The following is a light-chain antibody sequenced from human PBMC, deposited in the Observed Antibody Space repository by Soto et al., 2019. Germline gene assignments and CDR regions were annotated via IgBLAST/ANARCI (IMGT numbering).Light chain of an antibody. J-gene: IGKJ1*01. V-gene: IGKV3-20*01. Sequence: IVLTQSPGTLSLSPGERATLSCRASQSVSGSYLAWYQQKPGQAPRLLIYGASSRATGIPDRFIGSGSGTDFSLTISRLEPEDFAVYYCQQHGSSSWTFGQGTKVEIK. CDR1: QSVSGSY. CDR3: QQHGSSSWT. CDR2: GAS.